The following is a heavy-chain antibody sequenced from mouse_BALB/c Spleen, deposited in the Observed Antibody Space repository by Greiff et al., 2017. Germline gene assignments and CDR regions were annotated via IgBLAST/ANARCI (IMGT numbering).Heavy chain of an antibody. J-gene: IGHJ2*01. Sequence: QVQLQQPGAELVKPGASVKLSCKASGYTFTSYWMHWVKQRPGQGLEWIGEINPSNGRTNYNEKFKSKATLTVDKSSSTAYMQLSSLTSEDAAVYYCTRDYGNSFDYWGQGTTLTVSS. V-gene: IGHV1S81*02. CDR3: TRDYGNSFDY. CDR2: INPSNGRT. CDR1: GYTFTSYW. D-gene: IGHD2-1*01.